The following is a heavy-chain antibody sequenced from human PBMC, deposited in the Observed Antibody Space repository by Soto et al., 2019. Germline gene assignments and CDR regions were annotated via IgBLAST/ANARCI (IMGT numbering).Heavy chain of an antibody. CDR1: GYTFTSYG. J-gene: IGHJ6*02. Sequence: ASVKVSCKASGYTFTSYGISWVRQAPGQGLEWMGWISAYNGNTNYAQKLQGRVTMTTDTSTSTAYMELRSLRSDDTAVYYCARAKSGWLLYYYYGMDVWGQGTTVTVSS. CDR3: ARAKSGWLLYYYYGMDV. CDR2: ISAYNGNT. D-gene: IGHD2-15*01. V-gene: IGHV1-18*01.